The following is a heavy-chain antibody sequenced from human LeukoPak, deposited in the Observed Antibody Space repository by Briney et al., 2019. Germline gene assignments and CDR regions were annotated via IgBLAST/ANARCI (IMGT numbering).Heavy chain of an antibody. CDR3: ARRRDGYNWIDL. D-gene: IGHD5-24*01. CDR1: GYRFTTYW. CDR2: IYPGDSDT. V-gene: IGHV5-51*01. J-gene: IGHJ5*02. Sequence: GESLQISCKGSGYRFTTYWIDWVRQMPGKGLEWMGVIYPGDSDTIYSPSFQGQVTISADKSISTAYLRWSSLKASDTAMYYCARRRDGYNWIDLWGQGTLVTVSS.